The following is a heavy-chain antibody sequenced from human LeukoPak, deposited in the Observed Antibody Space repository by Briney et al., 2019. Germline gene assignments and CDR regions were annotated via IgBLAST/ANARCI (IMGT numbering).Heavy chain of an antibody. Sequence: SETLSLTCTVSGGSISSYYWSWIRQPPGKGLEWIGYIYYSGSTNYNPSLKSRVTISVDTSKNQFSLKLSSVTAADTAVYYCARDMVEVDYWGQGTLVTVSS. D-gene: IGHD3-10*01. CDR1: GGSISSYY. V-gene: IGHV4-59*12. CDR3: ARDMVEVDY. CDR2: IYYSGST. J-gene: IGHJ4*02.